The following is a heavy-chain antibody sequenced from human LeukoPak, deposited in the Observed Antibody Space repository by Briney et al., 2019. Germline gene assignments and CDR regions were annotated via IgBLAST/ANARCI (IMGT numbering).Heavy chain of an antibody. CDR1: GFTFDDHD. CDR3: AKDFYWHSSSGILMDV. V-gene: IGHV3-9*01. D-gene: IGHD3-22*01. Sequence: GGSLRLSCAASGFTFDDHDMHWVRQAPGKGLEWVSGISWNNAKIGYADSVKGRFTISRDNAKNSLYLQMNSLRAEDTALYYCAKDFYWHSSSGILMDVWGKGTTVTVSS. J-gene: IGHJ6*04. CDR2: ISWNNAKI.